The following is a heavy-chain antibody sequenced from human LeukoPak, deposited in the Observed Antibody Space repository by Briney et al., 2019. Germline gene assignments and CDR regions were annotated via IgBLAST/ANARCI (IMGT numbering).Heavy chain of an antibody. D-gene: IGHD3-16*02. J-gene: IGHJ4*02. CDR3: ARTLGWASSRYPFDG. V-gene: IGHV4-39*01. CDR1: GGSISSSNYY. CDR2: MYYSGNT. Sequence: PSETLSLTCTVSGGSISSSNYYWGWIRQPPGKGLEWIGSMYYSGNTDYNPSLKSRVTISVDTSKNQFSLKVNSVTAADTAVYYCARTLGWASSRYPFDGWGQGTLVTVSS.